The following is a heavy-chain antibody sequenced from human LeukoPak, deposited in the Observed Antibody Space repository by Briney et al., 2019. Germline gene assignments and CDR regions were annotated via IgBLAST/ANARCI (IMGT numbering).Heavy chain of an antibody. CDR1: GGSFSGYY. V-gene: IGHV4-34*01. D-gene: IGHD3-10*01. Sequence: SETLSLTCAVYGGSFSGYYWSWIRQPPGRGLEWIGEINHSGSTNYNPSLKSRVTISVDTSKNQFSLKLSSVTAADTAVYYCASLKRGYYGSGSYYTLDYWGQGTLVTVSS. J-gene: IGHJ4*02. CDR2: INHSGST. CDR3: ASLKRGYYGSGSYYTLDY.